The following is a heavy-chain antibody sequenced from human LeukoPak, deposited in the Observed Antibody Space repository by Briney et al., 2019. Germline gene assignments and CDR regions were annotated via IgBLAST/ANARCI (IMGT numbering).Heavy chain of an antibody. D-gene: IGHD3-16*01. CDR2: IYYSGST. V-gene: IGHV4-59*01. J-gene: IGHJ3*02. Sequence: PSETLSLTCTVSGGSISSYYWSWIRQPPGKGLEWIGYIYYSGSTNYNPSLKSRVTISVDTSKNQFSLKLSSVTAADTAVYYCARVGPTNDAFDIWGQGTMVTVSS. CDR1: GGSISSYY. CDR3: ARVGPTNDAFDI.